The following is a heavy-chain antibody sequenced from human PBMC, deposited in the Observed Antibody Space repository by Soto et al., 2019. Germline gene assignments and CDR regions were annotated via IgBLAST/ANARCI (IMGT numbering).Heavy chain of an antibody. CDR3: ARDRAGALYFDY. J-gene: IGHJ4*02. CDR1: GGSISSGGYY. Sequence: QVQLQESGPGLVKPSQTLSLTCTVSGGSISSGGYYWSWIRQHPGKGLEWIGYIYYSGSTYYNPSLKSRVTISVDTSKNQFSLKLSSVTAADAAVYYCARDRAGALYFDYWGQGTLVTVSS. D-gene: IGHD6-13*01. V-gene: IGHV4-31*03. CDR2: IYYSGST.